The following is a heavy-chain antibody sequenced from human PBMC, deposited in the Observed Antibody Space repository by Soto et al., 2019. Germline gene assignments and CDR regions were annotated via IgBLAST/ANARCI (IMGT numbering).Heavy chain of an antibody. CDR1: GFTFSNAW. D-gene: IGHD3-3*01. J-gene: IGHJ6*02. CDR3: TTDGSDFWSGYPTSYYYYYGMDV. Sequence: GGSLRLSCAASGFTFSNAWMSWVRQTPGKGLEWVGRIKSKTDGGTTDYAAPVKGRFTISRDDSKNTLYLQMNSLKTEDTAVYYCTTDGSDFWSGYPTSYYYYYGMDVWGQGTTVTVSS. V-gene: IGHV3-15*01. CDR2: IKSKTDGGTT.